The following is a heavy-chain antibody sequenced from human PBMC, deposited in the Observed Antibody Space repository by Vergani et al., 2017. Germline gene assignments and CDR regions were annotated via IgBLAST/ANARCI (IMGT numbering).Heavy chain of an antibody. V-gene: IGHV4-59*01. CDR1: GGSISSYY. CDR3: ARVSVAGTLGVVDY. Sequence: QVQLQESGPGLVKPSETLSLTCTVSGGSISSYYWSWIRQPPGKGLEWIGYIYYSGGTNYNPSLKSRVTISVDTSKKPFSLKLSSVTAADTAVYYCARVSVAGTLGVVDYWGQGTLVTVSS. J-gene: IGHJ4*02. CDR2: IYYSGGT. D-gene: IGHD6-19*01.